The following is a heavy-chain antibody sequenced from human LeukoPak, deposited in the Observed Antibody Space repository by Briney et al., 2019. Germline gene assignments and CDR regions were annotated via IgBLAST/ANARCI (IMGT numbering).Heavy chain of an antibody. V-gene: IGHV3-64D*09. J-gene: IGHJ4*02. CDR3: VKDEYYYDSSGTLDY. CDR2: IRSNGGST. Sequence: GGSLRLSCSASGLTFSNYAMYWVRQAPGKGLEYVSAIRSNGGSTYYADSVKGRFTISRDNSKNTLYLQMSSLRAEDTAVYYCVKDEYYYDSSGTLDYWGQGTLVTVSS. D-gene: IGHD3-22*01. CDR1: GLTFSNYA.